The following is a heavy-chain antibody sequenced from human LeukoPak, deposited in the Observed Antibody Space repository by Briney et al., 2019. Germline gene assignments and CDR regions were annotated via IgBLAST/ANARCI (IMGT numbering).Heavy chain of an antibody. D-gene: IGHD6-13*01. CDR2: IVVGSGNT. CDR1: GYTFTSYD. CDR3: AALGGQQLVVDY. Sequence: ASVKVSCKASGYTFTSYDINWVRQATGQRLEWIGWIVVGSGNTNYAQKFQERVTITRDMSTSTAYMELSSLRSEDTAVNYCAALGGQQLVVDYWGQGTLVTVSS. J-gene: IGHJ4*02. V-gene: IGHV1-58*02.